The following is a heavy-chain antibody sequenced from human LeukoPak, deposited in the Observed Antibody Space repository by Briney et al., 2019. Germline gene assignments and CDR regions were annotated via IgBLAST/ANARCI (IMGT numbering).Heavy chain of an antibody. CDR2: INSDGSST. J-gene: IGHJ4*02. CDR1: GFTFTNYW. Sequence: GGSLRLSCAASGFTFTNYWMHWVRPAPGKGLVWVSRINSDGSSTNYADSVKGRFTISRDNAKNTLYLQMNSLRADDTGMYYCARVDTATTLFPFWGQGTLVTVSS. V-gene: IGHV3-74*01. D-gene: IGHD4-17*01. CDR3: ARVDTATTLFPF.